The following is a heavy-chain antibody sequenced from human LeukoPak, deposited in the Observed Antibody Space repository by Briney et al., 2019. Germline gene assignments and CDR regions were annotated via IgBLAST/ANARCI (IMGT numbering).Heavy chain of an antibody. V-gene: IGHV4-59*01. J-gene: IGHJ4*02. CDR1: GGSISSYY. CDR2: IYYSGST. D-gene: IGHD4-17*01. CDR3: ARATVTTIDY. Sequence: SETLSLTCTVSGGSISSYYWSWIRQPPGKGLEWIGYIYYSGSTNYNPSLKSRVTISADTSKNQFSLKLSSVTAADTAVYYCARATVTTIDYWGQGTLVTVSS.